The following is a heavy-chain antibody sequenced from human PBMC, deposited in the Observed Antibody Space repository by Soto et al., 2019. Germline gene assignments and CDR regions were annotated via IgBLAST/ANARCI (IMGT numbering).Heavy chain of an antibody. Sequence: QVQLQQWGAGLLKPSETLSLTCAVYGRSFSNPYFYWSWIRQPPGKGLEWIGEVNDRGSTNYTPPLKSRVTISLDTSKNHFSLRLTSLTAADTAVYYCASLDSSGWYFDDWGQGTLVTVSS. CDR2: VNDRGST. CDR1: GRSFSNPYFY. D-gene: IGHD6-19*01. CDR3: ASLDSSGWYFDD. J-gene: IGHJ4*02. V-gene: IGHV4-34*01.